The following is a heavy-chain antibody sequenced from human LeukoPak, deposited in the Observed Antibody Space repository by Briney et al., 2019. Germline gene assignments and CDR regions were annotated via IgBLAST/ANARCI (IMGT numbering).Heavy chain of an antibody. CDR3: AKGMYSTGWFNSDTVAI. D-gene: IGHD6-19*01. CDR2: ICSNGGNT. J-gene: IGHJ3*02. V-gene: IGHV3-23*01. CDR1: GFTLSSDA. Sequence: GSLRLSCAASGFTLSSDAMSWVCPAPGKGLEWGSAICSNGGNTYYADSVKGRFTISRDNAKNTLYLQMNSLRAEDTAVYYCAKGMYSTGWFNSDTVAIWGRGKMVTVSS.